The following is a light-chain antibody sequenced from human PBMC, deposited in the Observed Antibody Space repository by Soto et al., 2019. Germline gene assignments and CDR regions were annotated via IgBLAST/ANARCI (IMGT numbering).Light chain of an antibody. Sequence: QSALTQPASVSGSPGQSITISCTGTSSDVGGYNYVSWYQQHPGKAPKLMIYDVSNRPSGVSNRVSGSKSGNTASLTISGLQAEDEADYYCSSYTISSHHVVFGGGTQLTVL. CDR3: SSYTISSHHVV. CDR1: SSDVGGYNY. J-gene: IGLJ2*01. CDR2: DVS. V-gene: IGLV2-14*01.